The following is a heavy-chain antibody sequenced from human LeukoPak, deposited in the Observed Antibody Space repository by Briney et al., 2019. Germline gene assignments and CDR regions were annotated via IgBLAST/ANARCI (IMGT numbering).Heavy chain of an antibody. J-gene: IGHJ4*02. CDR3: ARVIGAYETTDY. CDR2: INPNSGGT. CDR1: GYTFTGYC. V-gene: IGHV1-2*06. Sequence: ASVKVSCKASGYTFTGYCMHWVRQAPGQGLEWMGRINPNSGGTNYAQKFQGRVTMTRDTSISTAYMELSRLRSDDTAVYYCARVIGAYETTDYWGQGTLVTVSS. D-gene: IGHD1-26*01.